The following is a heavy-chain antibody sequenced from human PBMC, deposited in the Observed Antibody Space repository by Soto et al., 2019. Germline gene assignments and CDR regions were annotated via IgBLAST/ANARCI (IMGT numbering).Heavy chain of an antibody. V-gene: IGHV3-23*01. Sequence: EVQLLQSGGGLVQPGGSLGLSCGAYGFTFISYAMSWVRHVPGKGLEWISSISGSGANTWYAGSVQGRFIISRDNSKSTVSLHMSSLSVEDTAIYYCARDRATFDSWGQGTLVTVSS. CDR3: ARDRATFDS. J-gene: IGHJ4*02. CDR2: ISGSGANT. CDR1: GFTFISYA. D-gene: IGHD1-26*01.